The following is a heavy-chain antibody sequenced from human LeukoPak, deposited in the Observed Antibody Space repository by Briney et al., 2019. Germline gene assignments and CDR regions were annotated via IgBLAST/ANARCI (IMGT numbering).Heavy chain of an antibody. J-gene: IGHJ4*02. Sequence: PGGSLRLSCAASGFTFSSYAMSWVRQAPGKGLEWVSVIYSGGSTYYADSVKGRFTISRDNSKNTLYLQMNSLRAEDTAVYYCVRAPASGYTFDYWGQGTLVTVSS. V-gene: IGHV3-66*01. CDR2: IYSGGST. CDR3: VRAPASGYTFDY. CDR1: GFTFSSYA. D-gene: IGHD3-22*01.